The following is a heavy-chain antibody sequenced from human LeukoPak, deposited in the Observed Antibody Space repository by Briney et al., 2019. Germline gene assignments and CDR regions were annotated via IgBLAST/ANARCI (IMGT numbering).Heavy chain of an antibody. Sequence: SVKVSCKASGGTFSSYAISWVRQAPGQGLEWMGGIIPIFGTANYAQKFQGGVTITADESTSTAYMELSSLRSEDTAVYYCASPPPGASPGQFDYWGQGTLVTVSS. J-gene: IGHJ4*02. CDR2: IIPIFGTA. CDR3: ASPPPGASPGQFDY. D-gene: IGHD1-14*01. CDR1: GGTFSSYA. V-gene: IGHV1-69*13.